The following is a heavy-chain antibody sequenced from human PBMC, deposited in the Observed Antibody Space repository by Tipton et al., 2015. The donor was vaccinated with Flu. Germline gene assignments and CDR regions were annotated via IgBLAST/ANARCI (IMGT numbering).Heavy chain of an antibody. V-gene: IGHV3-23*01. CDR2: ISGGGGAT. Sequence: SLRLSCAASGFTFSSFAMSWVRQAPGKGLEWVSSISGGGGATYYADSVNGRFSLSRDNSKSTLYLHMNALRADDTAIYYCTQDFLYVRGQRAAAGSPHGVWGQGTTVTVS. J-gene: IGHJ6*02. CDR3: TQDFLYVRGQRAAAGSPHGV. CDR1: GFTFSSFA. D-gene: IGHD6-13*01.